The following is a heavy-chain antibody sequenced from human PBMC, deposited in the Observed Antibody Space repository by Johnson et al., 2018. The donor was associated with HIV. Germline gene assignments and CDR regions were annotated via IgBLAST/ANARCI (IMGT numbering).Heavy chain of an antibody. CDR1: GFTFSNAW. V-gene: IGHV3-15*01. Sequence: VQLVESGGGLVKPGGSLRLSCAASGFTFSNAWMSWVRQAPGKGLEWVGRIKSKTDGGTTDYAAPVKGRFTISRDDSKNTLYLQINSLKTEDTAVYYCTTDPGSGSYYNVDAFDIWGQGTMVTVSS. J-gene: IGHJ3*02. D-gene: IGHD3-10*01. CDR2: IKSKTDGGTT. CDR3: TTDPGSGSYYNVDAFDI.